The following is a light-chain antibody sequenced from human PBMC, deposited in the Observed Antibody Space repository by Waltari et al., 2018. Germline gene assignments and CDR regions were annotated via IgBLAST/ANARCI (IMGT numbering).Light chain of an antibody. CDR1: SLRSYY. Sequence: SSELTQDPAVSVALGQTVRITCQGDSLRSYYASWYQQKPGQAPVLVIYGKNNRPSGIPDRFSGSSSGNTASLTITGAQAEDEADYYCNSRDSSGPVVFGGGTKLTVL. CDR3: NSRDSSGPVV. CDR2: GKN. J-gene: IGLJ2*01. V-gene: IGLV3-19*01.